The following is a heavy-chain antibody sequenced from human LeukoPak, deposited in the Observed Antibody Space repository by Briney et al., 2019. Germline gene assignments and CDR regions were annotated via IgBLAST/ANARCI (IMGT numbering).Heavy chain of an antibody. CDR1: GYTFTSYG. J-gene: IGHJ3*02. D-gene: IGHD3-10*01. CDR2: ISAYNGNT. CDR3: ARDSGYVYAFDI. V-gene: IGHV1-18*01. Sequence: WAPVKVSCKASGYTFTSYGITWVRQAPGQGLEWMGWISAYNGNTNYAQKLQGRVTMTTDTSTSTAYMELRSLRSDDTAVYYCARDSGYVYAFDIWGQGTMVTASS.